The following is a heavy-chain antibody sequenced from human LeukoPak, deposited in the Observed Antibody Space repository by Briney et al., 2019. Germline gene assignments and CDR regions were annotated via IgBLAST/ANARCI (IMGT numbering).Heavy chain of an antibody. J-gene: IGHJ4*02. V-gene: IGHV1-46*01. Sequence: ASVKVSCKASGYTFTSYYMHWVRQAPGQGLEWMGIINPSGGSTSYAQKFQGRGTMTRDTSTGTVYMELSSLRSEDTAVYYCARGPSYYYDSSGYDSPFDYWGQGTLVTVSS. CDR2: INPSGGST. D-gene: IGHD3-22*01. CDR1: GYTFTSYY. CDR3: ARGPSYYYDSSGYDSPFDY.